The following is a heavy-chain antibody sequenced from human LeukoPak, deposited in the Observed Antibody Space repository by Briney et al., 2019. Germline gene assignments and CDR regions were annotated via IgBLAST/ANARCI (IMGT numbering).Heavy chain of an antibody. J-gene: IGHJ4*02. V-gene: IGHV3-23*01. CDR1: GFTFSNYD. Sequence: PGGSLRLSCAASGFTFSNYDMSWVRQAPGKGLDWVAAISGSVSSTYYADSVKGRFTISRDNSKNTLYLQLSSLRAEDTAIYYCAKAPHLYTSGWYSHFDYWGQGTLVTVSS. D-gene: IGHD6-19*01. CDR2: ISGSVSST. CDR3: AKAPHLYTSGWYSHFDY.